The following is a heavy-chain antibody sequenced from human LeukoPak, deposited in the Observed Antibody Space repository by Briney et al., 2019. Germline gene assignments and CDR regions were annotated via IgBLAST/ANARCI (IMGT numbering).Heavy chain of an antibody. V-gene: IGHV1-18*01. D-gene: IGHD1-26*01. CDR3: ARDHSSGSYYYPFDY. Sequence: ASVKVSCKASGYTFTSYGISWVRQAPGQGLEWMGWISAYNGNTNYAQKLQGRVTMTTDTSTSTAYMELRSLRSDDTAVYYCARDHSSGSYYYPFDYWGQGTLVTVSS. CDR2: ISAYNGNT. CDR1: GYTFTSYG. J-gene: IGHJ4*02.